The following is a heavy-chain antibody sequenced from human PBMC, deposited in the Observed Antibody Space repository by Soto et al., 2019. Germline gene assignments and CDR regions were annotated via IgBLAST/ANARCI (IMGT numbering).Heavy chain of an antibody. V-gene: IGHV4-34*01. CDR1: GGSFSGYQ. D-gene: IGHD3-10*01. CDR3: ARGLILWFGELSRRGGYYYYRDV. J-gene: IGHJ6*03. CDR2: INDSGDI. Sequence: QVQLQQWGAGRLKPSETLSLTCAVYGGSFSGYQWSWIRQTPGKGLEWIGGINDSGDINYNPSLKSRVTILLDSPKKQISLRLSSVTAADTAVYYWARGLILWFGELSRRGGYYYYRDVWCKGTTVTVYS.